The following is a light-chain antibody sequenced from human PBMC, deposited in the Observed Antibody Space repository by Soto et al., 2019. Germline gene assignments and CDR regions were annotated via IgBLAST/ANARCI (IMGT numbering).Light chain of an antibody. CDR2: DAS. J-gene: IGKJ1*01. CDR1: QSISSW. Sequence: DIQMTHAPATLSAYVGDRVTITCRASQSISSWLAWYQQKPGKAPKLLIYDASSLESGVPSRFSGSGSGTEFTLTISSLQPDDFATYYCQQYNSYGTFGQGTKVDIK. V-gene: IGKV1-5*01. CDR3: QQYNSYGT.